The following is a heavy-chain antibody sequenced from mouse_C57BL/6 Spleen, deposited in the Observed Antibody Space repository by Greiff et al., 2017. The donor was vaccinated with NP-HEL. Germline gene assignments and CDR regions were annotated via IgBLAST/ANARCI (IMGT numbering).Heavy chain of an antibody. V-gene: IGHV1-26*01. CDR1: GYTFTDYY. CDR3: AREIYGNYEDY. CDR2: INPNNGGT. Sequence: EVQLQQSGPELVKPGASVKISCKASGYTFTDYYMNWVKQSHGKSLEWIGDINPNNGGTSYNQKFKGKATLTVDKSSSTAYMELRSLTSEDSAVYYCAREIYGNYEDYWGQGTTLTVSS. J-gene: IGHJ2*01. D-gene: IGHD2-1*01.